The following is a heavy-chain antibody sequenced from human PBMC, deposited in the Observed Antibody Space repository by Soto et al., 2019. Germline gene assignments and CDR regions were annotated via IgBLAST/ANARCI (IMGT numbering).Heavy chain of an antibody. CDR1: GFTFSTYG. V-gene: IGHV3-33*01. CDR2: IYYDGSNE. Sequence: PGGSLRLSCAASGFTFSTYGMHWVRQAPGKGLEWVAMIYYDGSNEYYADSVKGRFTISRDNSKNTLYLQMNSLRAEDTAVYYCARVGGTVTSDYWGQGT. D-gene: IGHD4-17*01. CDR3: ARVGGTVTSDY. J-gene: IGHJ4*02.